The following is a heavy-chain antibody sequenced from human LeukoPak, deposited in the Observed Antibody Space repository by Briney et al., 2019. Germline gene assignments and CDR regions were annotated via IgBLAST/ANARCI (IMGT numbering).Heavy chain of an antibody. V-gene: IGHV7-4-1*02. Sequence: GASVRVSCMESGYTFTSYAMNWVRQGPGEGVEWMGWINTNTGNPTYAQGFTGRFVFSLDTSVSTAYLQISSLKAEDTAVYYCARDWRAPYYYYGMDVWGQGTTVTVSS. D-gene: IGHD3-3*01. CDR3: ARDWRAPYYYYGMDV. CDR2: INTNTGNP. J-gene: IGHJ6*02. CDR1: GYTFTSYA.